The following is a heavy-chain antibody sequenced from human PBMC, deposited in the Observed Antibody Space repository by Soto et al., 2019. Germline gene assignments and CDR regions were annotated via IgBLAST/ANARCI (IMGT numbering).Heavy chain of an antibody. Sequence: YWSWIRQHPGKGLEWMGIIYPGDSDTRYSPSFQGQVTISADKSISTAYLQWSSLKASDTAMYYCARLEGQYSSSHYDYWGQGTLVTVSS. D-gene: IGHD6-13*01. CDR1: YW. CDR2: IYPGDSDT. CDR3: ARLEGQYSSSHYDY. V-gene: IGHV5-51*01. J-gene: IGHJ4*02.